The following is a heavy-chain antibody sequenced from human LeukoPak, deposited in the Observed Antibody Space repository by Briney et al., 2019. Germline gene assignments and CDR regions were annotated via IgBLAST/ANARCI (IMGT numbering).Heavy chain of an antibody. D-gene: IGHD2-15*01. Sequence: SETLSLTCTVSGGSISSGSYYWSWIRQPPGKGLEWIGCIYYSGSTNYNPSLKSRVTISVDTSKNQFSLKLSSVTAADTAVYYCAREVSGGSVDFDYWGQGTLVTVSS. V-gene: IGHV4-61*01. J-gene: IGHJ4*02. CDR3: AREVSGGSVDFDY. CDR2: IYYSGST. CDR1: GGSISSGSYY.